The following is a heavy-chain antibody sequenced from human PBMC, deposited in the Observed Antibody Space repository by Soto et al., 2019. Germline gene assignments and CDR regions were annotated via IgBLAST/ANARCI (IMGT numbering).Heavy chain of an antibody. D-gene: IGHD3-16*01. V-gene: IGHV3-48*02. CDR3: AIDHTYAFDI. Sequence: GGSLRLSCAASGFTFSSYGMHWVRQAPGKGLKRVSYITSSSSVIHYADSVNGRFTISRDNAKNSLYLQMNSLRNEDTAVYYCAIDHTYAFDIWGQGITVT. CDR1: GFTFSSYG. J-gene: IGHJ3*02. CDR2: ITSSSSVI.